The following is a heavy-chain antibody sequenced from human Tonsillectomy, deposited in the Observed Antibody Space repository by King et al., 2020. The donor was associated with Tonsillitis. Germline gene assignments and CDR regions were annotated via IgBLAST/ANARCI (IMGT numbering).Heavy chain of an antibody. D-gene: IGHD2-15*01. Sequence: VQLVESGGGLVQPGGSLRLSCAASGFTFSSYAMSWVRQAPGKGLEWVSAISGSGGSTYYADSVKGRFTISRDNSKNTLYLQMNSLRAEDTAVYYCAKDIVVVVAATGENFDYWGQGTLVTVSS. V-gene: IGHV3-23*04. CDR1: GFTFSSYA. CDR2: ISGSGGST. CDR3: AKDIVVVVAATGENFDY. J-gene: IGHJ4*02.